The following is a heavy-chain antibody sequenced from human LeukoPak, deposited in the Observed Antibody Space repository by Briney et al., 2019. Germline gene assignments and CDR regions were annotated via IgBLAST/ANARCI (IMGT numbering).Heavy chain of an antibody. V-gene: IGHV3-23*01. Sequence: TGGSLRLSCAASGFTLSSYAMYWVRQAPGKGLEWISGIFGSGGSAHYADSVKGRFTISRDNSKNTVYLQMNSLRAEDTAVYYCAKTTVGYSSGRYPGWPVDYWGQGTLVTVSS. CDR3: AKTTVGYSSGRYPGWPVDY. CDR1: GFTLSSYA. D-gene: IGHD6-19*01. CDR2: IFGSGGSA. J-gene: IGHJ4*02.